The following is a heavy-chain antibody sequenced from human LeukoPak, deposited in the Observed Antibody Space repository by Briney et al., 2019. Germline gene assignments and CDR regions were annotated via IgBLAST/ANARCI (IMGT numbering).Heavy chain of an antibody. D-gene: IGHD1-26*01. V-gene: IGHV3-23*01. J-gene: IGHJ4*02. CDR2: ISSTGGTT. CDR3: ANERELRGFDY. Sequence: AGGSLRLSCAASGITFSSYGMSWVRQAPGKGLEWVSSISSTGGTTYYADSVKGRFTISRDNSKNTLYLQMNSLRAEDTAVYYCANERELRGFDYWGQGTLVTVSS. CDR1: GITFSSYG.